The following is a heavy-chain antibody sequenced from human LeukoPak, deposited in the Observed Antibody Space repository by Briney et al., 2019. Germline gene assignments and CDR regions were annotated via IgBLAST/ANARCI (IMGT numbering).Heavy chain of an antibody. D-gene: IGHD5-18*01. CDR3: ARGRTAMVTRGPSDY. J-gene: IGHJ4*02. V-gene: IGHV4-59*01. CDR2: IYYSGST. Sequence: SETLSLTCTVSGGSISSYYWSWIRQPPGKGLEWIGYIYYSGSTNYNPSLKSRVTISVDTSKNQFSLKLSSVTAADTAVYYCARGRTAMVTRGPSDYWGQGTLVTVSS. CDR1: GGSISSYY.